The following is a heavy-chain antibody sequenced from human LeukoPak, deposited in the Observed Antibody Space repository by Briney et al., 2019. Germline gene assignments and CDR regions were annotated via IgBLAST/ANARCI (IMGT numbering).Heavy chain of an antibody. Sequence: GGSLRLSCAASGFTFSSYAMSWVRQAPGKGLAWVSTISGGSGSTYCADSVKGRFTISRDNSKNTLYLQMNSLRDEDTAVYYCAKHRFQSGGYHSTDWGQGTLVTVSS. V-gene: IGHV3-23*01. CDR3: AKHRFQSGGYHSTD. D-gene: IGHD3-22*01. CDR2: ISGGSGST. J-gene: IGHJ4*02. CDR1: GFTFSSYA.